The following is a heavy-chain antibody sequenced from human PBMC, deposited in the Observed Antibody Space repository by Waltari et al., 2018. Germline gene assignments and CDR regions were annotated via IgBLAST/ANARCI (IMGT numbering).Heavy chain of an antibody. V-gene: IGHV5-51*01. Sequence: EVQLVQSGAEVKKPGESLKISCKGSGYSFTSYWIGWVRQMPGKGREWMGWGGFIYPGDSDPRYSPSVQGPVTISADKSISTAYRQWSSLTASDTAMYYCARSKSGYDFPLFFFDYWGQGTLVTVSS. CDR1: GYSFTSYW. CDR2: IYPGDSDP. CDR3: ARSKSGYDFPLFFFDY. J-gene: IGHJ4*02. D-gene: IGHD5-12*01.